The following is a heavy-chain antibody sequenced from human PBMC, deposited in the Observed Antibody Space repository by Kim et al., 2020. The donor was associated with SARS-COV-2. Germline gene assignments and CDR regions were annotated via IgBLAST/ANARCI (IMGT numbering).Heavy chain of an antibody. Sequence: GGSLRLSCAASGFTITSNYMSWVRQAPGKGLEWVSLLSDGGNTYYADSVKGRFTISGDNSQNTLYLQMSSLRAEDTAVYYCARDVRGKYCTNGVCNYYYGLDVWGQGTTVTVSS. V-gene: IGHV3-53*01. CDR3: ARDVRGKYCTNGVCNYYYGLDV. CDR1: GFTITSNY. CDR2: LSDGGNT. D-gene: IGHD2-8*01. J-gene: IGHJ6*02.